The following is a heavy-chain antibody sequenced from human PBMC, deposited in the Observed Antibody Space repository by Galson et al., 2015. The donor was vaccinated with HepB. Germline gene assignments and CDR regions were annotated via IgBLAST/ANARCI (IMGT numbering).Heavy chain of an antibody. CDR2: IKSDESGT. V-gene: IGHV3-74*01. J-gene: IGHJ4*02. D-gene: IGHD5-18*01. CDR1: GFPFSNYW. CDR3: ARDGWSNGYDF. Sequence: SLRLSCAASGFPFSNYWMHWVRQVQGKGLVWVSRIKSDESGTTYAESVKGRFTISRDNAKNTLFLQMNSLRAEDTAVYYCARDGWSNGYDFWGQGTLVTVST.